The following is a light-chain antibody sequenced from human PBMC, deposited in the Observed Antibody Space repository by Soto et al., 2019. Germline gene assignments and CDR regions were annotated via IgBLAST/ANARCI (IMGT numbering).Light chain of an antibody. J-gene: IGLJ1*01. CDR3: AAWDDSLNGYV. CDR2: SNN. V-gene: IGLV1-44*01. CDR1: SSNIGSNT. Sequence: QSVLTQPPSASGTPGQRVTISCSGSSSNIGSNTVNWYRQLPGTAPKLLIYSNNQRPSGVPDQFSGSKSGTSASLAISGLXSEDEADYYCAAWDDSLNGYVFGTGTKVTVL.